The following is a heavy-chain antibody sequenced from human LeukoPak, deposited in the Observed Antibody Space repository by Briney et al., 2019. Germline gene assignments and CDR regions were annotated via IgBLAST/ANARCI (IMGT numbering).Heavy chain of an antibody. CDR1: GFTFSDYD. D-gene: IGHD1-1*01. V-gene: IGHV3-13*01. CDR3: VRVAKERVGGVYYFDY. J-gene: IGHJ4*02. Sequence: GGSLRLSCAASGFTFSDYDMHWVRQATGKGLEWVSAIGTAGDTYYTGSVKGRFTISRENAKNSLYLQMNSLRAGDTAVYYCVRVAKERVGGVYYFDYWGQGTPLTVSS. CDR2: IGTAGDT.